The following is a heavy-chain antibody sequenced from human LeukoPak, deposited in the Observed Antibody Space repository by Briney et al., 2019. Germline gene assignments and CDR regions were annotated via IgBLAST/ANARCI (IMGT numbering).Heavy chain of an antibody. CDR3: ARAEIIVANTLKFDP. V-gene: IGHV1-2*02. J-gene: IGHJ5*02. CDR1: GYTFTGYY. D-gene: IGHD2-15*01. CDR2: INPNSGST. Sequence: ASEKVSCKASGYTFTGYYMHWVRQAPGQGLEWMGWINPNSGSTNYAQKFQGRVTMTRDTSISTAYMELSRLRSDDTAVYYCARAEIIVANTLKFDPWGQGTLVTVSS.